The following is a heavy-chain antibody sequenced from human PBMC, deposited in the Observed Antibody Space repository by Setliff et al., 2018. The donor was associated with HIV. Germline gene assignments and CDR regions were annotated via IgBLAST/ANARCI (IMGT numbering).Heavy chain of an antibody. CDR1: GGPISSTSYY. Sequence: SETLSLTRTVSGGPISSTSYYWGWIRQPPGTGLEWIGSISSSGNTYYNPSLKSRVTTSVDTPKNQFSLKLNSVTAADTAVYYCAKTIGRYFDIFDNWGQGTLVTVSS. CDR3: AKTIGRYFDIFDN. CDR2: ISSSGNT. V-gene: IGHV4-39*01. J-gene: IGHJ4*02. D-gene: IGHD3-9*01.